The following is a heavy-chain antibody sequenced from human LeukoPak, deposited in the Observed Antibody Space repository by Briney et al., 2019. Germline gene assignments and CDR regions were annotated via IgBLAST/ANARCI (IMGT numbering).Heavy chain of an antibody. Sequence: GGSLRLSCAASGFTFSSYSMNWVRQAPGKGLEWVSYISSSSSTIYYADSVKGRFTISRDNAKNSLYLQMNSLRAEDTAVYYCAKASGYSYGYWYYGMDVWGQGTTVTVSS. J-gene: IGHJ6*02. V-gene: IGHV3-48*01. CDR2: ISSSSSTI. CDR1: GFTFSSYS. CDR3: AKASGYSYGYWYYGMDV. D-gene: IGHD5-18*01.